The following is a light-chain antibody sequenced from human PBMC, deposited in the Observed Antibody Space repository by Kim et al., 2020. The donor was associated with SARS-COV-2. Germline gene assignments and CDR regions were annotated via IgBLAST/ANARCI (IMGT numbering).Light chain of an antibody. CDR3: QQYGDLIT. J-gene: IGKJ5*01. Sequence: LAPGERAALAGRASQYVNRSYLAWSQHKPGQAPRLLIYGASSRATGIPDRFSGSGSGTDFTLTITRLEPEDFAVYYCQQYGDLITFGQGTRLEIK. V-gene: IGKV3-20*01. CDR2: GAS. CDR1: QYVNRSY.